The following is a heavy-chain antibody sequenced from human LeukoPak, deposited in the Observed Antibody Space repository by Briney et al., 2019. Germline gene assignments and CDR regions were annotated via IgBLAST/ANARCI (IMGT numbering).Heavy chain of an antibody. V-gene: IGHV3-49*04. D-gene: IGHD5-18*01. CDR2: IRRKAYRGTT. Sequence: PPGRSLRLSCTGSGFTFGDHAMSWVRQAPGKGLEWVGFIRRKAYRGTTEYAASVKGRFTISRDDSASIAYLQMSSLRTEDTAVYYCARGPIQLWIHNAMDVWGQGTTVTVSS. CDR3: ARGPIQLWIHNAMDV. CDR1: GFTFGDHA. J-gene: IGHJ6*02.